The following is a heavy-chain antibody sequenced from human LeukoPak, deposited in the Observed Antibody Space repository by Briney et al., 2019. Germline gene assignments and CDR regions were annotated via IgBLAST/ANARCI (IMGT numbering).Heavy chain of an antibody. CDR3: ARGALTGYSSSWYFSGFDY. D-gene: IGHD6-13*01. V-gene: IGHV4-61*02. Sequence: SETLSLTCTVSGGSISSGGYYWSWIRQPAGKGLEWIGRIYTSGRTNYNPSLKSRVIISVDTSKNQFSLKLSSVTAADTAVYYCARGALTGYSSSWYFSGFDYWGQGTLVTVSS. CDR1: GGSISSGGYY. J-gene: IGHJ4*02. CDR2: IYTSGRT.